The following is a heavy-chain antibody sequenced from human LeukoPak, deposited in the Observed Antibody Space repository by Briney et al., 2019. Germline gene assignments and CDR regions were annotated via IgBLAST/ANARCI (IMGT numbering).Heavy chain of an antibody. J-gene: IGHJ4*02. D-gene: IGHD2-21*02. Sequence: SETLSLTCTVSDDSLSRYYWSWVRQPAGKGLEGIGRLDTSGNTHYNPSLKSRVTMSVDTSRNQFSLRLTSVPAADTAVYYCARGGDCPDYWAQGTLVTVSS. V-gene: IGHV4-4*07. CDR1: DDSLSRYY. CDR2: LDTSGNT. CDR3: ARGGDCPDY.